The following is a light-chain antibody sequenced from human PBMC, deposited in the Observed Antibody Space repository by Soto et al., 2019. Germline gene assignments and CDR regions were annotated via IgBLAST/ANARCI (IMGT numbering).Light chain of an antibody. V-gene: IGKV3D-20*01. CDR1: RSVRSSY. CDR3: QQYDNSAPLS. CDR2: DGS. Sequence: EIVLTQSPATLSLSPGDRATLSCGASRSVRSSYVAWYQQKAGLAPRLLIYDGSSRASGIPDRFSGSGSGTELTLTIGRLEPEDFAVYYCQQYDNSAPLSFGGGTKVEMK. J-gene: IGKJ4*01.